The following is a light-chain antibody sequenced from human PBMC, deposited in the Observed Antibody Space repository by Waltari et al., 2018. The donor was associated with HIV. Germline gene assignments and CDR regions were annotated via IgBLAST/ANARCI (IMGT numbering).Light chain of an antibody. CDR1: SGSIASNY. V-gene: IGLV6-57*04. CDR2: EDN. CDR3: QSYDSSNSYVV. J-gene: IGLJ2*01. Sequence: NFMLTQPHSVSESPGQTVTISCTRSSGSIASNYVQWYQQRPGSAPTTVIYEDNQRPSGVPVRFSGSIDSSSNSASLTIAGLKTEDEADYYCQSYDSSNSYVVFGGGTKLTVL.